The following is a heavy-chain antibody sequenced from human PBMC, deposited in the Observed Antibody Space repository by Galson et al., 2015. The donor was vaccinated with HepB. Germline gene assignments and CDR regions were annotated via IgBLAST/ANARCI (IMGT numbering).Heavy chain of an antibody. CDR1: GFTFSSYG. J-gene: IGHJ5*02. CDR2: ISYDGSNK. CDR3: AKDHITIFGVVIIGDWSDP. D-gene: IGHD3-3*01. Sequence: SLRLSCAASGFTFSSYGMHWVRQAPGKGLEWVAVISYDGSNKYYADSVKGRFTISRDNSKNTLYLQMNSLRAEDTAVYYCAKDHITIFGVVIIGDWSDPWGQGTLVTVSS. V-gene: IGHV3-30*18.